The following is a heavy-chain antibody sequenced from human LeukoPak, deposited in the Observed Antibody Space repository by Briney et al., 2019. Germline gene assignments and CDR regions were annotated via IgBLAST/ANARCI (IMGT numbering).Heavy chain of an antibody. D-gene: IGHD3-10*01. Sequence: QSGGSLRLSCAASGFAFSSYAMSWVRQPPGKGLEWVSVISRRDDYTYYADSVKGRFTISRDNSKNTLYLKMNTLRAEDTAVYYCANDYRSGSFHDFWGQGTLVTVSS. CDR1: GFAFSSYA. J-gene: IGHJ4*02. V-gene: IGHV3-23*01. CDR3: ANDYRSGSFHDF. CDR2: ISRRDDYT.